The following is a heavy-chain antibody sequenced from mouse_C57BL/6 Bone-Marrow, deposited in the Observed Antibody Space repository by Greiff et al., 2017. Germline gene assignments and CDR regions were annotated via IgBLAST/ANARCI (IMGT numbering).Heavy chain of an antibody. J-gene: IGHJ3*01. CDR1: GYTFTSYG. CDR3: ARGWFLCAY. CDR2: IYPRSGNT. V-gene: IGHV1-81*01. Sequence: QVQLQQSGAELARPGASVKLSCKASGYTFTSYGISWVKQRTGQGLEWIGEIYPRSGNTYYNEKFKGKATLTAAKSSSTAYMELRSLTSEDSAVYFCARGWFLCAYWGQGTLVTVSA. D-gene: IGHD2-3*01.